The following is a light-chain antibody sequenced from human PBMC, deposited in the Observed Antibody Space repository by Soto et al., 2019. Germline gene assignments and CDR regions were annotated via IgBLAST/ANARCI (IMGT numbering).Light chain of an antibody. CDR2: EVN. CDR3: CSYAGSSIFVV. CDR1: SSDIGTYDL. V-gene: IGLV2-23*02. Sequence: QSALTQPASVSGSPGQSITISCTGTSSDIGTYDLVSWYQHHPGKAPKLMIYEVNLRPSGVSNRFSASKSGNTASLTISGLQAEDEADYCCCSYAGSSIFVVFGGGTKVTVL. J-gene: IGLJ2*01.